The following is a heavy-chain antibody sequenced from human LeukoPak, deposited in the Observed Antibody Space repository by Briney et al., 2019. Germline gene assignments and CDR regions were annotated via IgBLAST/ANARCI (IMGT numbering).Heavy chain of an antibody. Sequence: GGSLRLSCAASGIIFSDFGMHWVRQAPGKGLEWMAIIWYDGSNKYYADSVKGRFTISKDNSQNTMYLQMNSLRAEDSAVYYCAKATCSGASCFSNSRDAFDVWGQGTMVTVSS. CDR1: GIIFSDFG. V-gene: IGHV3-33*06. J-gene: IGHJ3*01. CDR2: IWYDGSNK. CDR3: AKATCSGASCFSNSRDAFDV. D-gene: IGHD2-15*01.